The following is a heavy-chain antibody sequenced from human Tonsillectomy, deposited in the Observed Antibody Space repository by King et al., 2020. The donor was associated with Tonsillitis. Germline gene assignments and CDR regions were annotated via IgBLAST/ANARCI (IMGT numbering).Heavy chain of an antibody. V-gene: IGHV3-30*18. CDR3: AKHTLGGGNSFPIED. J-gene: IGHJ4*02. Sequence: VQLVESGGGVVQPGRSLRLSCAASEFTFSSYGMHWVRQAPGKGLEWVAVISFDGSTKYYADSVQGRFTISRDNSKNTLYLQMNSLRLEDTDVYYCAKHTLGGGNSFPIEDWGQGTLVTVSS. CDR2: ISFDGSTK. CDR1: EFTFSSYG. D-gene: IGHD3-16*01.